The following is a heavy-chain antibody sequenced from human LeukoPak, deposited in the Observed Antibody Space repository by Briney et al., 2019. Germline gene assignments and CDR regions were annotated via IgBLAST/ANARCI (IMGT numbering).Heavy chain of an antibody. Sequence: PGGSLRLSCAASGFPFISYTINWVRQAPGKGLEWVSSINRDSHYIYYADSVKGRFTISRDNAENSLYLQMDSLRVEDTAVYYCARKGKEGSSSPFDYWGQGTLVTVSS. D-gene: IGHD6-13*01. CDR1: GFPFISYT. J-gene: IGHJ4*02. CDR2: INRDSHYI. CDR3: ARKGKEGSSSPFDY. V-gene: IGHV3-21*06.